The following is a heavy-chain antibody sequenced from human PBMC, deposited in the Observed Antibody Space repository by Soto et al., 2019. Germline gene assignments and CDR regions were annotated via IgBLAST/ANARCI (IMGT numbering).Heavy chain of an antibody. CDR2: ISYDGSNK. Sequence: GGSLRLSCAASGFTFSSYGMHWVRQAPGKGLEWVAVISYDGSNKYYAGSAKGRFTISRDNSKNTLYLQMNSLRAEDTAVYYCAKEEVIVVAATLEYYGMDVWGQGTTVTVSS. CDR1: GFTFSSYG. CDR3: AKEEVIVVAATLEYYGMDV. V-gene: IGHV3-30*18. D-gene: IGHD2-15*01. J-gene: IGHJ6*02.